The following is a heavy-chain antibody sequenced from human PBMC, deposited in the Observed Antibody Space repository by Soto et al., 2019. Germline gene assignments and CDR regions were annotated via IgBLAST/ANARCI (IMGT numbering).Heavy chain of an antibody. D-gene: IGHD5-18*01. CDR3: ARERGGYGLFDS. CDR1: GYLISSGYY. J-gene: IGHJ4*02. CDR2: IDYSGKT. Sequence: SETLSLTCSVSGYLISSGYYWGWVRQTPGKGLEWLGSIDYSGKTYKNPSLRSRVTISIDRSNDQFSLNLKSVTAADTAVYYCARERGGYGLFDSWGQGTLVTRLL. V-gene: IGHV4-38-2*02.